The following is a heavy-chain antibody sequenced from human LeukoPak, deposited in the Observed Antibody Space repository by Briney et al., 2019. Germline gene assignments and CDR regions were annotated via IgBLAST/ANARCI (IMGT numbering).Heavy chain of an antibody. CDR1: GGSISSSSYY. CDR2: IYYSGST. D-gene: IGHD3-16*01. J-gene: IGHJ4*02. V-gene: IGHV4-39*01. Sequence: SETLSLTCTVSGGSISSSSYYWGWIRQPPGKGLEWIGSIYYSGSTYYNPSLKSRVTISVDTSKNQFSLKLSSVTAADTAVYYCACYEGGVMVYWGQGTLVTVSS. CDR3: ACYEGGVMVY.